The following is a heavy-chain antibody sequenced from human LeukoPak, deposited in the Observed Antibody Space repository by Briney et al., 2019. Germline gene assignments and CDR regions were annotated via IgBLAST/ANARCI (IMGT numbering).Heavy chain of an antibody. Sequence: GGSLRLSCAASGFTFSSYWMSWVRQAPGKGLEWVANTKQDGSEKYYVDSVKGRFTISRDNAKNSLYLQMNSLRAEDTAVYYCARDPTNYDSSGYLDYWGQGTLVTVSS. V-gene: IGHV3-7*01. D-gene: IGHD3-22*01. CDR3: ARDPTNYDSSGYLDY. J-gene: IGHJ4*02. CDR1: GFTFSSYW. CDR2: TKQDGSEK.